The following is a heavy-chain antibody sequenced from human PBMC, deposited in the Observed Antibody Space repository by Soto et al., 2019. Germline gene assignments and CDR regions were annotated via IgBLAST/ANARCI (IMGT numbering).Heavy chain of an antibody. CDR2: INHSGST. D-gene: IGHD3-3*01. CDR3: ARGRVDYDFWSGYYWFDP. V-gene: IGHV4-34*01. CDR1: GGSFSGYY. J-gene: IGHJ5*02. Sequence: KTSETLSLTCAVYGGSFSGYYWSWIRQPPGKGLEWIGEINHSGSTNYNPSLKSRVTISVDTSKNQFSLKLSSVTAADTAVYYCARGRVDYDFWSGYYWFDPWGQGTLVTVSS.